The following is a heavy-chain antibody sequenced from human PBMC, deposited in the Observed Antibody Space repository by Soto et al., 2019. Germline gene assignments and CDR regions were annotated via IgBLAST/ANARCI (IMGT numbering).Heavy chain of an antibody. CDR1: GGSFKSGSYS. V-gene: IGHV4-61*01. CDR2: FYHTGRT. Sequence: PAETLSLTCTVSGGSFKSGSYSWSWIRQPPGEGLELIGYFYHTGRTSYNPSLKSRVSISMETSKNQFSLNLDSVTAADTAVYFCARDFAYFDXWGQGTLLTVSX. CDR3: ARDFAYFDX. J-gene: IGHJ4*02. D-gene: IGHD3-3*01.